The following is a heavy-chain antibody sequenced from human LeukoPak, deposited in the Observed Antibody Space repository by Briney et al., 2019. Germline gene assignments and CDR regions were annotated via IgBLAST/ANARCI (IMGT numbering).Heavy chain of an antibody. CDR3: ARDRSRRRLYTILGVGEGGLVDY. Sequence: GGSLRLSCAASGFTFSSYWMSWVRQAPGKGREWVANIKQDGSEKYYVDSVKGRLTISRDSAKNSLYLKMNSLRAEDTAVYYCARDRSRRRLYTILGVGEGGLVDYWGQGSLVTVSS. D-gene: IGHD3-3*01. J-gene: IGHJ4*02. V-gene: IGHV3-7*01. CDR1: GFTFSSYW. CDR2: IKQDGSEK.